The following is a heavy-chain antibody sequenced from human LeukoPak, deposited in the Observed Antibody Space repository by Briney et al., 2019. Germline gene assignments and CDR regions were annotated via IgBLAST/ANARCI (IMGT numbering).Heavy chain of an antibody. CDR1: GCTFRNYV. D-gene: IGHD3-10*01. V-gene: IGHV3-30-3*01. CDR2: ASSDLNVK. J-gene: IGHJ4*02. Sequence: GGYLRLSCAASGCTFRNYVIHWVREAPGKGLEWVAVASSDLNVKLYADSVKGRFTISRDNSRSTLYLQMNSLRPEDTAIYYCAREGYYGSGSPPSLYFDYWGQGTLVTVSS. CDR3: AREGYYGSGSPPSLYFDY.